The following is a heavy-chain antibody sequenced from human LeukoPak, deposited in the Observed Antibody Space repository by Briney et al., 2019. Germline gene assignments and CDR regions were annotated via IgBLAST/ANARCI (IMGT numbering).Heavy chain of an antibody. D-gene: IGHD3-3*01. CDR1: GGSFSGYY. Sequence: PSETLSLTCAVYGGSFSGYYWSWIRQPPGKGLEWIGYIYYSGSTNYNPSLKSRVTISVDTSKNQFSLKLSSVTAADTAVYYCARVGRITIFDDAFDIWGQGTMVTVSS. CDR2: IYYSGST. V-gene: IGHV4-59*12. J-gene: IGHJ3*02. CDR3: ARVGRITIFDDAFDI.